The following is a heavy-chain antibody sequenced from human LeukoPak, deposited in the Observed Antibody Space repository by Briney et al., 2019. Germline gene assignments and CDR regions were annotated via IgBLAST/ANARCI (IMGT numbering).Heavy chain of an antibody. D-gene: IGHD6-13*01. Sequence: SETLSLTCTVSGGSISSGGYYWSWIRQHPGKGLEWIGYIYYSGSTYYNPSLKSRVTISVDTSKHQFSLKLSSVTAADTAVYYCASTAAGAIFDYWGQGTLVTVSS. J-gene: IGHJ4*02. CDR1: GGSISSGGYY. CDR3: ASTAAGAIFDY. CDR2: IYYSGST. V-gene: IGHV4-31*03.